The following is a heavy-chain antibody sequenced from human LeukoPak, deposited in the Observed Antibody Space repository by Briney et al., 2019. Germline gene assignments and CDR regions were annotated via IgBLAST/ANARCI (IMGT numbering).Heavy chain of an antibody. CDR1: GFTFRDSA. J-gene: IGHJ4*02. V-gene: IGHV3-73*01. D-gene: IGHD2-2*01. CDR3: TRQEDTAMYFDF. CDR2: IRTKPNAYAT. Sequence: PGGSLRLSCAGSGFTFRDSALHWVRQAPGKALEWVGHIRTKPNAYATSYAASVKGRFTISRDDSKDTTYLQMIRLKTEDSAVYFCTRQEDTAMYFDFWGQGALVTVS.